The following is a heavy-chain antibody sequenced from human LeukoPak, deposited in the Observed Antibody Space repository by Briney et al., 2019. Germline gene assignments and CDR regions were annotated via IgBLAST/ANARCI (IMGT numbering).Heavy chain of an antibody. CDR1: GGSFSGYY. CDR3: ARAREYCSSTSCPAGFDY. CDR2: INHSGST. V-gene: IGHV4-34*01. J-gene: IGHJ4*02. D-gene: IGHD2-2*01. Sequence: LETLSLTCAVYGGSFSGYYWSWIRQPPGKGLEWIGEINHSGSTNYNPSLKSRVTISVDTSKNQFSLELSSVTAADTAVYYCARAREYCSSTSCPAGFDYWGQGTLVTVSS.